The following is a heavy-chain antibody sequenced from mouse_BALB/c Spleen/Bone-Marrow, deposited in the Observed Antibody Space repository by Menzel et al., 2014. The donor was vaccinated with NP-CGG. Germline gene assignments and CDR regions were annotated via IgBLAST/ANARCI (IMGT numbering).Heavy chain of an antibody. J-gene: IGHJ3*01. CDR3: ARDSDWFAY. V-gene: IGHV7-3*02. Sequence: EVKLMESGGGLVQPGGSLRLSCVTSGFTFTDNYMSWVRQPPGKALEWLGFIRNKANGYTTEYSASVKGRFTISRDNSQSILYLQMNTLRAEDSATYYCARDSDWFAYWGQGTLVTVSA. CDR2: IRNKANGYTT. CDR1: GFTFTDNY.